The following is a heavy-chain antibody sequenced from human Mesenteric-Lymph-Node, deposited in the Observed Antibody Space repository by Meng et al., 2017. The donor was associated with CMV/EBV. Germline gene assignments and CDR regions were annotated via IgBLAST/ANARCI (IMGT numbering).Heavy chain of an antibody. D-gene: IGHD6-13*01. J-gene: IGHJ6*02. Sequence: GGSLRLSCAASGFTFNSYAMHWVRQAPGKGLEWVAVISYDGSNKYYADSVKGRFTISRDNSKNTLYLQMNSLRAEDTAVYYCARDSSSWYVYYYYYGMDVWGQGTTVTVSS. CDR2: ISYDGSNK. CDR3: ARDSSSWYVYYYYYGMDV. CDR1: GFTFNSYA. V-gene: IGHV3-30*04.